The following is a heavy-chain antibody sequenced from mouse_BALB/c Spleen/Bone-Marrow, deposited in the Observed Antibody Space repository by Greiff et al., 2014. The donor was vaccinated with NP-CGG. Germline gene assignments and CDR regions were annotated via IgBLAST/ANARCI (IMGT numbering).Heavy chain of an antibody. CDR2: IWRGGST. V-gene: IGHV2-5-1*01. CDR1: GFSLISYG. J-gene: IGHJ4*01. Sequence: QVQLQQSGPSLVQPSQSLSITCTVSGFSLISYGVHWVRQSPGKGLEWLGVIWRGGSTDYNAAFMSRLSITKDNPKSQVFFKMNSLQADDTAIYYCAIDGYYAMDYWGQGTSVTVSS. D-gene: IGHD2-3*01. CDR3: AIDGYYAMDY.